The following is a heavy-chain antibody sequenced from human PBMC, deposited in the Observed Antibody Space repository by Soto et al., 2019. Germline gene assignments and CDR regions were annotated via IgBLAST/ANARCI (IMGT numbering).Heavy chain of an antibody. D-gene: IGHD2-21*01. CDR2: IYYSGST. CDR1: GGSISNYC. CDR3: ARVLNCGDGTFLFDH. Sequence: QVQLQESGPGLVKPSETLSLTCTVSGGSISNYCWSWIRQPPGEGLQWIGYIYYSGSTNYNPSLKSRVTISVDMSKNQFSLNLTSVTAADTAKYYCARVLNCGDGTFLFDHWGQGTLVTVSS. V-gene: IGHV4-59*01. J-gene: IGHJ4*02.